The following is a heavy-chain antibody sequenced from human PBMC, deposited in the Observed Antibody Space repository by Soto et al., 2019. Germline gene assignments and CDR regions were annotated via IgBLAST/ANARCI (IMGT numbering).Heavy chain of an antibody. J-gene: IGHJ6*03. CDR2: ISSSSSYI. CDR3: ATGATETRLWFGEPPYYYYYTDV. D-gene: IGHD3-10*01. V-gene: IGHV3-21*01. CDR1: GFTFSSYS. Sequence: PGGSLRLSCAASGFTFSSYSMNWVRQAPGKGLEWVSSISSSSSYIYYADSVKGRFTISRDNAKNSLYLQMNSLRAEDTAVYYCATGATETRLWFGEPPYYYYYTDVWGKGTTVTVSS.